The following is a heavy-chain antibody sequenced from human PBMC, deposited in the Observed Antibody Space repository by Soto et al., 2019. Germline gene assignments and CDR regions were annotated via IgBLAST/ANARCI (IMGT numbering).Heavy chain of an antibody. CDR3: AQDDGYSSGWFDY. CDR2: ISYDGSNK. Sequence: QVQLVESGGGVVQPGRSLRLSCAASGFTFSSYGRHWVRQAPGKGLEWVAVISYDGSNKDYADSVKGRFTISRDNSKNTLYVQMNSLRAEDTAVYYCAQDDGYSSGWFDYWGQGTLVTVSS. J-gene: IGHJ4*02. D-gene: IGHD6-19*01. CDR1: GFTFSSYG. V-gene: IGHV3-30*18.